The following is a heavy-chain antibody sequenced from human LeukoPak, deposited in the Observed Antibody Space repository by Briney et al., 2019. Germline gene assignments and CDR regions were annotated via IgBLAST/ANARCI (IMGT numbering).Heavy chain of an antibody. CDR1: GGSISSYY. CDR3: ARDSGSGNFDY. J-gene: IGHJ4*02. V-gene: IGHV4-4*07. CDR2: ISSSGTT. Sequence: SETLSLTCTVSGGSISSYYWSWIRQPAGKGLEWIGRISSSGTTNYNPSLKSRVTMSVDTSKNQFSLKLSSVTVADTAMYYCARDSGSGNFDYWGQGTLVTVSS. D-gene: IGHD3-10*01.